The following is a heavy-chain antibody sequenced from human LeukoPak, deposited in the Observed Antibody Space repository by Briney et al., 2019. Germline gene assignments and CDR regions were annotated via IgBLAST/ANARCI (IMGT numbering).Heavy chain of an antibody. Sequence: GGSLRLSCAASGLTISINYMSWVRQAPGMGLEWVSAISGSGDSTYYADSVKGRFTISRDNSKNTLSLQMNSLRVEDTAVYYCTKEPMVRGIISLDGFNLWGQGTMVAVSS. CDR3: TKEPMVRGIISLDGFNL. D-gene: IGHD3-10*01. J-gene: IGHJ3*01. V-gene: IGHV3-23*01. CDR1: GLTISINY. CDR2: ISGSGDST.